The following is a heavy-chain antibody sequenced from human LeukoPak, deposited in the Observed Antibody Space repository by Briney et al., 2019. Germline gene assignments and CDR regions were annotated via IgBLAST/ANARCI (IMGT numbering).Heavy chain of an antibody. D-gene: IGHD3-10*01. CDR3: AKDRESLWFGELLYFDY. Sequence: GGSLRLSCAASGFTFSSYAMSWVRQAPGKGLEWVSAISGSGGSTYYADSVKGRFTISRDNSKNTLYLQMNSLRAEDTAVYYCAKDRESLWFGELLYFDYWGQGTLVTVSS. CDR1: GFTFSSYA. CDR2: ISGSGGST. J-gene: IGHJ4*02. V-gene: IGHV3-23*01.